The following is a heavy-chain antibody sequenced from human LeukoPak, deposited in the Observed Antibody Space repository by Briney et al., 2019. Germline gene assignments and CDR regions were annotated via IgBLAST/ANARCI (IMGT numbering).Heavy chain of an antibody. V-gene: IGHV3-30*18. CDR2: ISYDGSNK. CDR1: GFTFSSYS. Sequence: GRSLRLSCAASGFTFSSYSMHWVRQAPGKGLEWVAVISYDGSNKYYADSVKGRFTISRDNSKNTLYLQMNSLRAEDTAVYYCAKSTYYYDSSGYYYGHLFDYWGQGTLVTVSS. D-gene: IGHD3-22*01. CDR3: AKSTYYYDSSGYYYGHLFDY. J-gene: IGHJ4*02.